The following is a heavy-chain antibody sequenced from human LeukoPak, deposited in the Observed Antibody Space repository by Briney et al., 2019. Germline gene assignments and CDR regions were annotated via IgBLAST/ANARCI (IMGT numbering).Heavy chain of an antibody. CDR1: GGTFSSYA. D-gene: IGHD3-22*01. CDR3: ARDYYDSSGYYYNWFDP. J-gene: IGHJ5*02. V-gene: IGHV1-69*06. CDR2: IIPIFGTA. Sequence: ASVKVSCKASGGTFSSYAISWMRQAPGQGLEWMGGIIPIFGTANYAQKFQGRVTITADKSTSTAYMELSSLRSEDTAVYYCARDYYDSSGYYYNWFDPWGQGTLVTVSS.